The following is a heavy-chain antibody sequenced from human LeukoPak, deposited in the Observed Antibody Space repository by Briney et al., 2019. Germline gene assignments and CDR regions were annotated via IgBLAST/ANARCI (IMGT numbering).Heavy chain of an antibody. D-gene: IGHD5-12*01. J-gene: IGHJ4*02. CDR2: IKSKTDGGTT. CDR3: CSGYSGYDLKSDFDY. V-gene: IGHV3-15*01. CDR1: GFTFSNAW. Sequence: GGSLRLSCAASGFTFSNAWMSWVRQAPGKGLEWVGRIKSKTDGGTTDYAAPVKGRFTISRDDSKNTLYLQMNSLKTEDTAVYYCCSGYSGYDLKSDFDYWGQGTLVTVSS.